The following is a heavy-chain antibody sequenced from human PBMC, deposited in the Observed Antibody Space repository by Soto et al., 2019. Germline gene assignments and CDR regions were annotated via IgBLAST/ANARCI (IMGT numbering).Heavy chain of an antibody. J-gene: IGHJ4*02. CDR2: ISGSGGNT. Sequence: EVQLLESGGGLVQPGKSLRLSCAASGFTFSSYAMDWVRQAPGKGLEWVSIISGSGGNTNYADSGKGRFTSSRDNSKNTVFLQMNSLRAEDTAVYYCATESFDHWGQGTLVTVSS. V-gene: IGHV3-23*01. CDR1: GFTFSSYA. CDR3: ATESFDH.